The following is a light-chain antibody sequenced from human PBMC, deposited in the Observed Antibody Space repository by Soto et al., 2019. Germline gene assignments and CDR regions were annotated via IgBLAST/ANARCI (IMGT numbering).Light chain of an antibody. CDR1: SSDVGGYNY. V-gene: IGLV2-14*03. CDR2: EVS. Sequence: QSALTQPASVSGSPGQSITISCTGTSSDVGGYNYVSWYQQHPGKAPKLMIYEVSNRPAGVSNRFSGSKSGNTASLTISWLQAEDEADYYCSSYTSISTVVFGGGTKLTVL. CDR3: SSYTSISTVV. J-gene: IGLJ2*01.